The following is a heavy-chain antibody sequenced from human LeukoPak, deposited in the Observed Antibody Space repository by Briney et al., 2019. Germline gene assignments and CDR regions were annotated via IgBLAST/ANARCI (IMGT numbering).Heavy chain of an antibody. D-gene: IGHD6-13*01. CDR1: GGSISTSY. CDR3: ARHDLFPRAAAPGGVDY. V-gene: IGHV4-4*07. Sequence: SETLSLTCTVSGGSISTSYWSWIRQPAGKGLEWIGRMWTSGSTNYNPSLKSRVTISVDTSKNQFSLKLSSVTAADTAVYYCARHDLFPRAAAPGGVDYWGQGTLVTVSS. CDR2: MWTSGST. J-gene: IGHJ4*02.